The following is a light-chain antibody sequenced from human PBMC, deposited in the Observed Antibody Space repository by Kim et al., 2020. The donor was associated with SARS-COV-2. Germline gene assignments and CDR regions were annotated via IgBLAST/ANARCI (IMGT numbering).Light chain of an antibody. CDR2: DVS. Sequence: LTQPASVSGSPGQSITISCTGTSSDVGGYNYVSWYQQHPGKAPKLMIYDVSNRPSGVSNRFSGSKSGNTTSLTISGLQAEDEADYYCSSYTSSSTWVFGGGTQLTVL. J-gene: IGLJ3*02. CDR3: SSYTSSSTWV. V-gene: IGLV2-14*03. CDR1: SSDVGGYNY.